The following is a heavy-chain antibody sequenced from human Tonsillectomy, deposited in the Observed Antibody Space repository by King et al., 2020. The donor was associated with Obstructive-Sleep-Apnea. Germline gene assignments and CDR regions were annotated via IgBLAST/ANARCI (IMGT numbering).Heavy chain of an antibody. V-gene: IGHV4-4*02. CDR2: IYHSGST. D-gene: IGHD5-18*01. Sequence: VQLQESGPGLVKPSGTLSLTCAVSGGSISSSNWWSWVRQPPGKGLEWIGEIYHSGSTNYNPSLKSRVTISVDKSKNQFSLKLSSVTAADTAVYYCASGWIQLWPTPLYYYYGMDVWGQGTTVTVSS. J-gene: IGHJ6*02. CDR1: GGSISSSNW. CDR3: ASGWIQLWPTPLYYYYGMDV.